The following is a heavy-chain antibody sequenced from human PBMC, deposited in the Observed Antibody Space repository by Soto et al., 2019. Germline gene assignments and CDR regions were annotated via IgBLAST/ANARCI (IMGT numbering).Heavy chain of an antibody. CDR3: ARDLLQITMVRGDIITNPQYYFDY. CDR2: INAGNGNT. D-gene: IGHD3-10*01. Sequence: VASVKVSCKASGYALTSYAMHWVRQAPGQRLEWMGWINAGNGNTKYSQKFQGRVTITRDTSASTAYMELSSLRSEDTAVYYCARDLLQITMVRGDIITNPQYYFDYWGQGTLVTVSS. CDR1: GYALTSYA. J-gene: IGHJ4*02. V-gene: IGHV1-3*01.